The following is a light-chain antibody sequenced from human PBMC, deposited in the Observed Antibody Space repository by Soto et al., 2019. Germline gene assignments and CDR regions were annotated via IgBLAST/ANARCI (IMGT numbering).Light chain of an antibody. CDR1: NSNIGNRP. Sequence: QSVLTQPPSASGTPGQRVTISCSGGNSNIGNRPVHWFQQLPGTAPKLLIYKDLQRPSGVPDRFSGSKSVTSASLAISGLRSDDEADYYCLTWDDSLRGWVFGGGTKLTVL. CDR3: LTWDDSLRGWV. J-gene: IGLJ3*02. CDR2: KDL. V-gene: IGLV1-47*01.